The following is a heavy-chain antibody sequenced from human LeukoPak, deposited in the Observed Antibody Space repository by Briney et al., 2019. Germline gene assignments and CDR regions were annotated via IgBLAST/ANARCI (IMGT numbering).Heavy chain of an antibody. V-gene: IGHV4-39*01. CDR1: GGSISSSSYY. CDR3: ASNLFLEWLLSPGGDDY. D-gene: IGHD3-3*01. J-gene: IGHJ4*02. Sequence: SETLSLTCTVSGGSISSSSYYWGWIRQPPGKGLERIGGIYYSGSTYYNPSLKSRVTISVDTSKNQFSLKVTSVTAADTAVYYCASNLFLEWLLSPGGDDYWGQGILVTASS. CDR2: IYYSGST.